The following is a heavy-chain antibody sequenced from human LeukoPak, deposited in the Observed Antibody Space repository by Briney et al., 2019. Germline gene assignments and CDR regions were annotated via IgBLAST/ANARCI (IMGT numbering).Heavy chain of an antibody. J-gene: IGHJ4*02. CDR3: AKTYYYDGSGYYPN. CDR2: ISYDGSNK. Sequence: GRSLRLSCAASGFTFSSYGMHWVRQAPGKGLEWVAVISYDGSNKYYADSVKGRFTISRDNSKNTLYLQMNSLRAEDTAVYYCAKTYYYDGSGYYPNWGQGTLVTVSS. D-gene: IGHD3-22*01. V-gene: IGHV3-30*18. CDR1: GFTFSSYG.